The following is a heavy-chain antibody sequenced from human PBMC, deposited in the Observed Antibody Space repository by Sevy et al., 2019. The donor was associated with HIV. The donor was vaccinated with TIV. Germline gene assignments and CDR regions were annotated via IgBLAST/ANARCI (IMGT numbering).Heavy chain of an antibody. J-gene: IGHJ5*02. Sequence: SETLSLTCTVSGGSISSSSYYWGWIRQPPGKGLEWIGSIYYSGRTYYNPSLKSRVTISVDTSKNQFSLKLSSVTAADTAVYYCARNPDLRPRGYSGYADPNNWFDPWCQGTLVTVSS. D-gene: IGHD5-12*01. V-gene: IGHV4-39*01. CDR1: GGSISSSSYY. CDR3: ARNPDLRPRGYSGYADPNNWFDP. CDR2: IYYSGRT.